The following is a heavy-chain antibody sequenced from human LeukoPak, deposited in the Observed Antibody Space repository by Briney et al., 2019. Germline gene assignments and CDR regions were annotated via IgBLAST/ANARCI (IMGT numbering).Heavy chain of an antibody. V-gene: IGHV5-51*01. CDR3: ARRNYYDSSGYYPIDAFDI. J-gene: IGHJ3*02. CDR2: IYPGDSDT. Sequence: GESLKISCKGSGYSFTSYWIGWVRQMPGKGLEWMGIIYPGDSDTRYSPSFQGQVTISADKSISTAYLQWSSLNASDTAMYYCARRNYYDSSGYYPIDAFDIWGQGTMVTVSS. D-gene: IGHD3-22*01. CDR1: GYSFTSYW.